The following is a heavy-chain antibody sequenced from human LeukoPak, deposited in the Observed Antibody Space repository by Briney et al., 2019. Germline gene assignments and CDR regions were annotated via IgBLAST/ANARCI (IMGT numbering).Heavy chain of an antibody. V-gene: IGHV3-23*01. CDR1: GFTFSSYG. CDR3: ARANDNYYYYYMDV. J-gene: IGHJ6*03. Sequence: PGGSLRLSCAASGFTFSSYGMSWVRQAPGKGLEWVAAISGIGGSTYYADSVKGRFTISRDNAKNSLYLQMNSLRAEDTAVYYCARANDNYYYYYMDVWGKGTTVTISS. CDR2: ISGIGGST. D-gene: IGHD3-9*01.